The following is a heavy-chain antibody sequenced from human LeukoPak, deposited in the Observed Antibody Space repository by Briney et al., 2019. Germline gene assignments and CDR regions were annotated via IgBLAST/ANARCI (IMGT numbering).Heavy chain of an antibody. D-gene: IGHD1-26*01. Sequence: ASVKVSCKASGYTFTSYYMHWVRQAPGQGLEWMGGIIPIFGTANYAQKFQGRVTITADESTSTAYMELSSLRSEDTAVYYCAREDGGSYLDWYFDCWGQGTLVTVSS. CDR3: AREDGGSYLDWYFDC. CDR1: GYTFTSYY. CDR2: IIPIFGTA. V-gene: IGHV1-69*13. J-gene: IGHJ4*02.